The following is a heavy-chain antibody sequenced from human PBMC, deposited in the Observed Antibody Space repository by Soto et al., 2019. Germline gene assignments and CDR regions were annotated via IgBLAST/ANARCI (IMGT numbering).Heavy chain of an antibody. CDR3: ARDRSTVTGWFDP. CDR2: ISYDGSNK. D-gene: IGHD4-17*01. CDR1: GFTFSSYA. V-gene: IGHV3-30-3*01. Sequence: QVQLVESGGGVVQPGRSLRLSCAASGFTFSSYAMHWVRQAPGKGLEWVAVISYDGSNKYYADSVKGRFTISRDNSKNTLYLPRNSLRAEDTAVYYCARDRSTVTGWFDPWGQGTLVTVSS. J-gene: IGHJ5*02.